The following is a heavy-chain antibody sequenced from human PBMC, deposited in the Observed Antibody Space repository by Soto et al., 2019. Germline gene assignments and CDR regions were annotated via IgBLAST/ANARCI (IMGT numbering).Heavy chain of an antibody. CDR1: GGSISSSSYY. CDR3: AGHTVTALFDY. J-gene: IGHJ4*02. V-gene: IGHV4-39*02. D-gene: IGHD2-21*02. CDR2: IYYSGST. Sequence: QLQLQESGPGLVKPSETLSLTCTVSGGSISSSSYYWGWIRQPPGKGLEWIGSIYYSGSTYYNPSLKRRVTISVDTAKIHFSLKLSSVTAADTAVYYCAGHTVTALFDYWGQGTLVTVSS.